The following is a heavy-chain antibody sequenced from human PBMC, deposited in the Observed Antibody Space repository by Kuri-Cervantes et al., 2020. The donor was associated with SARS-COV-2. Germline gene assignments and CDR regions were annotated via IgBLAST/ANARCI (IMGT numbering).Heavy chain of an antibody. Sequence: ASVKVSCKASGYTFTGYYMHWVRQPPGQGLEWMGWINPNSGGTNYAQKFQGWVTMTRDTSISTAYMELSRLRSDGTAVYYCARGGPGYSSSWYLYYYYGMDVWGQGTTVTVSS. CDR1: GYTFTGYY. D-gene: IGHD6-13*01. J-gene: IGHJ6*02. V-gene: IGHV1-2*04. CDR2: INPNSGGT. CDR3: ARGGPGYSSSWYLYYYYGMDV.